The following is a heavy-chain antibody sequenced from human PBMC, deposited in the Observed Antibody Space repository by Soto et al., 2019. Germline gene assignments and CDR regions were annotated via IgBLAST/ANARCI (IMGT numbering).Heavy chain of an antibody. CDR1: GYTFTSYY. CDR3: ARDWGVDTAMVNGMDV. J-gene: IGHJ6*02. D-gene: IGHD5-18*01. Sequence: QVQLVQSGAEVKKPGASVKVSCKASGYTFTSYYMHWVRQAPGQGLEWMGIINPSGGSTSYAQKFKGRVTMTRDTSTSTVYMELSSLRSEDTAVYYCARDWGVDTAMVNGMDVWGQGTTVTVSS. CDR2: INPSGGST. V-gene: IGHV1-46*01.